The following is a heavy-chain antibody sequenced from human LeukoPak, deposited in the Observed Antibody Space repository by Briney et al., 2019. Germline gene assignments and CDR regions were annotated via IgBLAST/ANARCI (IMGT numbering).Heavy chain of an antibody. J-gene: IGHJ3*02. CDR3: AGYSSSWHDAFDI. V-gene: IGHV4-39*07. CDR2: IYYSGNT. CDR1: GDSISTSNSY. D-gene: IGHD6-13*01. Sequence: SETLSLTCTVSGDSISTSNSYWGWIRQPPGKGLEWIGSIYYSGNTYYNASLKSRVTISVDKSKNQFSLKLSSVTAADTAVYYCAGYSSSWHDAFDIWGQGTMVTVSS.